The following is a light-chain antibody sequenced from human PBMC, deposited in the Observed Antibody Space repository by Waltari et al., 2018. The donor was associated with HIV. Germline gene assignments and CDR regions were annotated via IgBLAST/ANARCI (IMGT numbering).Light chain of an antibody. CDR2: GNT. V-gene: IGLV1-40*01. Sequence: QAILTQPPSVSGAPGQRVTISCTGTSSNIGAGFDVHWYQQAPGTAPKLLIFGNTNRPSAVPGRFSAYRFGTSASLTIAWLQADDEADYYCRSYDRTLSGFVFGSGTQVTV. J-gene: IGLJ1*01. CDR3: RSYDRTLSGFV. CDR1: SSNIGAGFD.